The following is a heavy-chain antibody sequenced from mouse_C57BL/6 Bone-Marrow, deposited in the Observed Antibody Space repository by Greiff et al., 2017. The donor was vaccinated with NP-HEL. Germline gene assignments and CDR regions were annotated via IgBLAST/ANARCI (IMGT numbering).Heavy chain of an antibody. CDR3: AREGDY. J-gene: IGHJ2*01. V-gene: IGHV1-59*01. CDR2: IDPSDSYT. CDR1: GYTFTSYW. Sequence: QVQLKQPGAELVRPGTSVKLSCKASGYTFTSYWMHWVKQRPGQGLEWIGVIDPSDSYTNYNQKFKGKATLTVDTSSSTAYMQLSSLTSEDSAVHYCAREGDYWGQGTTLTVSS.